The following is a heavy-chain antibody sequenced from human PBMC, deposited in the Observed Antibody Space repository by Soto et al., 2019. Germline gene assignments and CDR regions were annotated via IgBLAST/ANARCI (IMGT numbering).Heavy chain of an antibody. V-gene: IGHV1-18*01. D-gene: IGHD3-10*01. J-gene: IGHJ5*02. Sequence: ASVKSSCRHSGYTSITYVITWVRQAPGQGLEGMGWISAHNVNKNYAQKLKARVTMTTDTPTSTAYVELRSLRSDDTAVYYCAGAYDYNSGTVAWCDPWGQGTLVTVSS. CDR2: ISAHNVNK. CDR1: GYTSITYV. CDR3: AGAYDYNSGTVAWCDP.